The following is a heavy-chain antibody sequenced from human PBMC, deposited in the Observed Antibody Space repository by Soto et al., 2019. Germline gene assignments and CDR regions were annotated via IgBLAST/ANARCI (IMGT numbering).Heavy chain of an antibody. J-gene: IGHJ6*02. V-gene: IGHV4-39*01. CDR3: ARRPRVWFGEMGYHYYYGMDV. CDR2: IYYSGTT. CDR1: GGPISGNSYF. D-gene: IGHD3-10*01. Sequence: QVQLQESGPGLVKPSETLSLTCSVSGGPISGNSYFWGWIRQPPGKGLEWIGNIYYSGTTYYNPSLKSRVTISVDTSKNQFSLKLSSVTAADTAVYYCARRPRVWFGEMGYHYYYGMDVWGQGTTVTVSS.